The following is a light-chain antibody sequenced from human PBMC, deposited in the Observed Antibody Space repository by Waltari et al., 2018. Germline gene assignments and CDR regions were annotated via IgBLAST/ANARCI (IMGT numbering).Light chain of an antibody. J-gene: IGKJ1*01. CDR1: QGISNY. CDR2: FAS. CDR3: QKYNSAPSWT. Sequence: DIQMTQSPSSLSASVGDRVTITCRASQGISNYLAWYQQKPGKVPKLLIYFASTLQSGVPSRFSGSGSGTDFTLTISSLQPEDAATYYCQKYNSAPSWTFGQGTKVEIK. V-gene: IGKV1-27*01.